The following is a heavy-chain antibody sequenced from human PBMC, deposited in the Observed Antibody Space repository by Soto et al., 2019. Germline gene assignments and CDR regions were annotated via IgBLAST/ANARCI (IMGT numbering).Heavy chain of an antibody. D-gene: IGHD6-13*01. CDR1: GGSISSYY. Sequence: SETLSLTCTVSGGSISSYYWTWIRQPPGKGLEWVGYVYYSGTTYYNPSLQSRVTISVDTSKNQFSLKVESVTAADTAIYYCARAGSTWRYFFDYWGQGSLVTVSS. V-gene: IGHV4-59*01. CDR3: ARAGSTWRYFFDY. J-gene: IGHJ4*02. CDR2: VYYSGTT.